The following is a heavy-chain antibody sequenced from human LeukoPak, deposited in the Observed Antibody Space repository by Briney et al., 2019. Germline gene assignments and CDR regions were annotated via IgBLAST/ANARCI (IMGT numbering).Heavy chain of an antibody. D-gene: IGHD6-13*01. J-gene: IGHJ3*02. CDR1: GITFSNYW. Sequence: GGSLRLSCAASGITFSNYWMHWVRQAPGKGLVWVSRIKSDGSSTSYADSVKGRFTISRDNAKNSLYLQMNSLRAEDTAVYYCARDSSSWYVDAFDIWGQGTMVTVSS. CDR3: ARDSSSWYVDAFDI. CDR2: IKSDGSST. V-gene: IGHV3-74*01.